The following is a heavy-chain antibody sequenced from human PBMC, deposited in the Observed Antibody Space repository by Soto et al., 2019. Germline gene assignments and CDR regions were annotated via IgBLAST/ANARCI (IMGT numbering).Heavy chain of an antibody. J-gene: IGHJ4*02. D-gene: IGHD3-16*02. CDR3: AGVRLGELSSEYYFDY. Sequence: ASVKVSCKVSGYTLTELSMHWVRQAPGKGLEWMGGFDPEDGETIYAQKFQGRVTMTEDTSTDTAYMELSSLRSEDTAVYYCAGVRLGELSSEYYFDYWGQGTLVTVSS. CDR1: GYTLTELS. V-gene: IGHV1-24*01. CDR2: FDPEDGET.